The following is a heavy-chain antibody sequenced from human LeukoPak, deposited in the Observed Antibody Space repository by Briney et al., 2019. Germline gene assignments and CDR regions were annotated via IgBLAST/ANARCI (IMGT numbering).Heavy chain of an antibody. CDR1: GFTVSGNY. V-gene: IGHV3-66*01. J-gene: IGHJ4*02. CDR3: ARAPGDTALDY. Sequence: PGGSLRLSCTASGFTVSGNYMSWVRQAPGKGLEWVSVIYSGGSAYYADSVKGRFSISRDDSKNTLYLQMNSLRAEDTAVYYCARAPGDTALDYWGQGTLVTVSS. CDR2: IYSGGSA. D-gene: IGHD5-18*01.